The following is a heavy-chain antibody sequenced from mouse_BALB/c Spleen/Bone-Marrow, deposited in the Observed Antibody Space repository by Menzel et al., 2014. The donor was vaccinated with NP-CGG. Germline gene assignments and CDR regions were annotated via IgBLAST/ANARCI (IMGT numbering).Heavy chain of an antibody. CDR3: ARDAMDY. CDR2: ISTYYGDA. Sequence: VQLQQSGAELVRPGVSVKISCKGSGYTFTDYAMHWVKQSPAKSLEWIGVISTYYGDASYNQKFKGKATMTVDKSSSTAYMELARLTSEDSAIYYCARDAMDYWGQGTSVTVSS. J-gene: IGHJ4*01. CDR1: GYTFTDYA. V-gene: IGHV1S137*01.